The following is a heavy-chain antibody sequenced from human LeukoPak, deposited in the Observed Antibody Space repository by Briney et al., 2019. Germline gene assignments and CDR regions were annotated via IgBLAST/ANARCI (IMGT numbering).Heavy chain of an antibody. J-gene: IGHJ4*02. CDR3: ARRAGAYSHPYDY. V-gene: IGHV3-53*01. Sequence: GGSLRLSCTVSGFTVSSNSMSWVRQAPGKGLEWVSFIYSGTIHYSDSVKGRFTISRDNSKNPLYLQMNSLRAEDTAVYYCARRAGAYSHPYDYWGQGTLVTVSS. CDR2: IYSGTI. D-gene: IGHD4/OR15-4a*01. CDR1: GFTVSSNS.